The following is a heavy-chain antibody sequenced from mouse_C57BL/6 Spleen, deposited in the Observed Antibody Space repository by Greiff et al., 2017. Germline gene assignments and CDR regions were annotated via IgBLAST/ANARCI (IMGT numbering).Heavy chain of an antibody. CDR1: GFTFSSYA. CDR2: ISSGGDYI. CDR3: TGDRGLGYGSKDAMDY. D-gene: IGHD1-1*01. J-gene: IGHJ4*01. Sequence: EVKLMESGEGLVKPGWSLKLSCAASGFTFSSYAMSWVRQTPEKRLEWVAYISSGGDYIYYADPVKGRFTISRDNARNTLYLQMSRLKSEDTAMYYCTGDRGLGYGSKDAMDYWGQGNSGTVPS. V-gene: IGHV5-9-1*02.